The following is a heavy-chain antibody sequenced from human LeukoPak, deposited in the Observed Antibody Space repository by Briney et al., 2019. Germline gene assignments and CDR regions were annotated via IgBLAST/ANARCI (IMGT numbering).Heavy chain of an antibody. CDR1: GFTFTGHY. D-gene: IGHD3-22*01. CDR2: IHPHSGDT. J-gene: IGHJ5*02. CDR3: ARDSGDSSGKGGWFDP. V-gene: IGHV1-2*02. Sequence: ASVKVSCKASGFTFTGHYFHWVRQAPGQGLEWMGWIHPHSGDTGYTQMFQGRVSMTRDTSVSTAYMELSSLRSDDTAVYYCARDSGDSSGKGGWFDPWGQGTLVTVSS.